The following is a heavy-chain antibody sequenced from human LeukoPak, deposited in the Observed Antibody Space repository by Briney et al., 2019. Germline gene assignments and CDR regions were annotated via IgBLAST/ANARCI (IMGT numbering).Heavy chain of an antibody. D-gene: IGHD3-22*01. Sequence: GGSLRLSCAASGFTFSDYYMSWIRQAPGKGLEWVSYISSSGSTIYYADSVKGRFTISRDNSKNTLYLQMNSLRAEDTAVYYCAKDMIADDYYFDYWGQGTLVTVSS. CDR1: GFTFSDYY. CDR2: ISSSGSTI. CDR3: AKDMIADDYYFDY. V-gene: IGHV3-11*01. J-gene: IGHJ4*02.